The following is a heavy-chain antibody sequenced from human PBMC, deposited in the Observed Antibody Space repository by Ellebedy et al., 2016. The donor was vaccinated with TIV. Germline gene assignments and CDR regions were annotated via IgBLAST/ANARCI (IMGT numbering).Heavy chain of an antibody. V-gene: IGHV3-23*01. D-gene: IGHD3-16*01. CDR1: GFTFSTFA. Sequence: PGGSLRLSCAASGFTFSTFAMSWVRQAPGKELEGVSTITGTGGGDNTYYADSVRGRFTISRDDSKNTLYLQMNSLRAEDTGVYYCAKDDDVSVRIRFDPWGQGTLVTVSS. CDR2: ITGTGGGDNT. CDR3: AKDDDVSVRIRFDP. J-gene: IGHJ5*02.